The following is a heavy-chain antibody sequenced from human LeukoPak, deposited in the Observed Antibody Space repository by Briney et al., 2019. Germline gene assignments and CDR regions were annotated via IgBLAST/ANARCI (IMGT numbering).Heavy chain of an antibody. Sequence: GRSLRLSCAASGFTFDDYAMHWVRQAPGKGLEWVSGISWNSGSIGYADSVKGRFTISRDNAKNSLYLQMNSLRAEDTALYYCAKGREMTTVRPFDYWGQGTLVTVSS. CDR1: GFTFDDYA. J-gene: IGHJ4*02. CDR3: AKGREMTTVRPFDY. CDR2: ISWNSGSI. V-gene: IGHV3-9*01. D-gene: IGHD4-17*01.